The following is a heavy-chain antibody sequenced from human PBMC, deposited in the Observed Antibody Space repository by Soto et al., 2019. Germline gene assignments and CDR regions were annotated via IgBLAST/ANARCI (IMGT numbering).Heavy chain of an antibody. D-gene: IGHD2-8*01. V-gene: IGHV3-23*01. Sequence: EVQLSQSGGGWVQPGGSLRLSCSASGFILASYAMRWVRQAPGKGLEWVSVTSGSAGTTDYAGSVTGRFTISRDNSKNTLYLHMNSLKGEDTAVYYCAKNGPAYADAFDSWGQGTMVTVSS. CDR2: TSGSAGTT. J-gene: IGHJ3*01. CDR1: GFILASYA. CDR3: AKNGPAYADAFDS.